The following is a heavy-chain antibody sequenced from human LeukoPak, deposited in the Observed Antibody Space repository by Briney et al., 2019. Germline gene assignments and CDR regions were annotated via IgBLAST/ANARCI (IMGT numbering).Heavy chain of an antibody. Sequence: ASVKVSCKASGYSFTSHYMHWVRQAPGQGLEWMGLINPSGSSTLYAQKFQGRVTMTRDMSTTTDYMELSSLRSEDTAVYYCARDLSSSALLWFGAPPDYHYYMDVWGKGTTVIVSS. CDR1: GYSFTSHY. CDR3: ARDLSSSALLWFGAPPDYHYYMDV. CDR2: INPSGSST. V-gene: IGHV1-46*01. D-gene: IGHD3-10*01. J-gene: IGHJ6*03.